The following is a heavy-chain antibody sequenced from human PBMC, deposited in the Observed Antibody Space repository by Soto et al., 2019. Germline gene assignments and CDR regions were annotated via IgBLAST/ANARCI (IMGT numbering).Heavy chain of an antibody. J-gene: IGHJ5*02. V-gene: IGHV4-39*01. CDR2: VYYTETT. D-gene: IGHD3-10*02. CDR3: ARQRVLSTNMFITSFDP. Sequence: KSSETLSLTCSLSGGSINSSDHFWGWIRQTPGKGLEWIGSVYYTETTYYNPSLKSPVTISVETSRNTFSLKVNSVTAADTGIYYCARQRVLSTNMFITSFDPWRQRTLVTVSS. CDR1: GGSINSSDHF.